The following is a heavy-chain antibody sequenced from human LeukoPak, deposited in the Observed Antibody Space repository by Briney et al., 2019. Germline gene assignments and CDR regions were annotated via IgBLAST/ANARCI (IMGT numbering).Heavy chain of an antibody. CDR2: ISSTGSYR. J-gene: IGHJ4*02. V-gene: IGHV3-11*04. CDR1: GFTFSNFY. CDR3: ARLPAYCSSTSCYYDY. Sequence: GGSLRLSCAASGFTFSNFYMIWIRQAPGKGLEWVSYISSTGSYRFYADSVKGRFTVSRDSARDSLYLQMNSLRAEDTAVYYCARLPAYCSSTSCYYDYWGQGTLVTVSS. D-gene: IGHD2-2*01.